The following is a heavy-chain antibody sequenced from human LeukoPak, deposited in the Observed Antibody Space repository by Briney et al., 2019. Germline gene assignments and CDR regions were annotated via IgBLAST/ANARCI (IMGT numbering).Heavy chain of an antibody. D-gene: IGHD3-10*01. CDR1: GGSISSYY. V-gene: IGHV4-4*07. J-gene: IGHJ5*02. CDR3: ARSGERLTQANWLDP. Sequence: PSETLSLTCTVSGGSISSYYWSWIRQPAGKGLEWIGRIYTSGSTNYNPSLKSRVTMSVDTSKNQFSLKLSSVTAADTAVYYCARSGERLTQANWLDPWGQGTLVTVSS. CDR2: IYTSGST.